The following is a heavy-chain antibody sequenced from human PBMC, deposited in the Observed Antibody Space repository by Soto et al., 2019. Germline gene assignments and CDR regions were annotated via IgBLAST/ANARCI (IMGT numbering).Heavy chain of an antibody. Sequence: SETLSLTCTVSGGSISSGGYYWSWIRQYPGKGLDLFGYIFHSGCIYYRSSLKSRVTISIDTFKNQFYLKLSSVTAADTAVYYCARGEDSTNWYPFDYWGQGMLVTVSS. V-gene: IGHV4-31*03. J-gene: IGHJ4*02. D-gene: IGHD6-13*01. CDR1: GGSISSGGYY. CDR2: IFHSGCI. CDR3: ARGEDSTNWYPFDY.